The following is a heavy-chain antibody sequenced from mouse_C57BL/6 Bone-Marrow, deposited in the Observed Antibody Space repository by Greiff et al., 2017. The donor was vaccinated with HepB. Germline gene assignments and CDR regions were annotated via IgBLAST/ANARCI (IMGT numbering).Heavy chain of an antibody. V-gene: IGHV5-6*01. D-gene: IGHD1-1*01. CDR2: ISSGGSYT. CDR3: ARQRYRYAMDY. Sequence: EVQLQQSGGDLVKPGGSLKLSCAASGFTFSSYGMSWVRQTPDKRLEWVATISSGGSYTYYPDSVKGRFTISRDNAKNTLYLQMSSLKSEDTAMYYCARQRYRYAMDYWGQGTSVTVSS. J-gene: IGHJ4*01. CDR1: GFTFSSYG.